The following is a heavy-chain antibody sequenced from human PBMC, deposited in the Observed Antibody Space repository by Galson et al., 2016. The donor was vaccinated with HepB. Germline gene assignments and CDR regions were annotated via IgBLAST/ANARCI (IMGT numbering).Heavy chain of an antibody. CDR3: ARPWGQQLVDY. V-gene: IGHV4-4*02. CDR2: ISDSGKI. D-gene: IGHD6-13*01. J-gene: IGHJ4*02. Sequence: SETLSLTCAVSGVSITGTYWWSWVRQSPGKGLEWIGEISDSGKIKYNPSLKSRVTISLHASENQFSLQLNSVTAADTAVYYCARPWGQQLVDYWGQGTLVTVSS. CDR1: GVSITGTYW.